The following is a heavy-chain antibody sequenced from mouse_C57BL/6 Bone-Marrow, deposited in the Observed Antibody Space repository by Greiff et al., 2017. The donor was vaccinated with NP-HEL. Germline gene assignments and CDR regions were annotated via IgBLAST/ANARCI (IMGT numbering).Heavy chain of an antibody. CDR3: ARRRAETYAMDY. V-gene: IGHV8-6*01. D-gene: IGHD3-1*01. J-gene: IGHJ4*01. Sequence: QVTLKVSGPGILQPSQTLSLSCSFSGFSLSTFGMGVGWIRQPSGKDLEWLVHIYWDDDKHYNPFLKSQLRISKDTSNNQIFLKITTMDTVDTATYYCARRRAETYAMDYWGQGTSVTVSS. CDR2: IYWDDDK. CDR1: GFSLSTFGMG.